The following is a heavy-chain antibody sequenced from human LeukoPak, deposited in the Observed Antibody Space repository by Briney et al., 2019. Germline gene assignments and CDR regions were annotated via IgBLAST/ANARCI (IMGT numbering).Heavy chain of an antibody. Sequence: LSGGSLRLSCAASGFIVITNDMTWVRQAPGKGLEWVSVLYSDGNTKYADSVQGRFTISRDNSKNTLYLEMNSLSPDDTAVYYCARGVEPLAANTLAYWGQGTLVTVSS. V-gene: IGHV3-53*01. CDR3: ARGVEPLAANTLAY. J-gene: IGHJ4*02. CDR2: LYSDGNT. CDR1: GFIVITND. D-gene: IGHD1-14*01.